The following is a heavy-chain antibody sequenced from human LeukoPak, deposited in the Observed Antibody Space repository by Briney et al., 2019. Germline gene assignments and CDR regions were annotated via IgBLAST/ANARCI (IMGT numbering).Heavy chain of an antibody. D-gene: IGHD2-2*02. CDR2: IKQDGSEK. J-gene: IGHJ4*02. V-gene: IGHV3-7*03. CDR3: ATTSYTEGFDY. Sequence: PGGSLRLSCAASGFTFSSYWMSWVRQAPGKGLEWVANIKQDGSEKYYVDSVKGRFTISRENAKDSLYLQMNSLRAEDTAVYYCATTSYTEGFDYWGQGTLVTVSS. CDR1: GFTFSSYW.